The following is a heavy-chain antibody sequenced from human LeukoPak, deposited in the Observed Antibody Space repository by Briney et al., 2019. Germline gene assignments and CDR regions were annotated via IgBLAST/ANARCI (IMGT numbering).Heavy chain of an antibody. Sequence: ASVKVSCKASGYTFTSYGISWVRQAPGQGLEWLGWINPNSGGTNYAQKFQGRVTMTRDTSISTAYMELSRLRSDDTAVYYCARGDDFWSGYYFVVNYFDYWGQGTLVTVSS. J-gene: IGHJ4*02. CDR2: INPNSGGT. V-gene: IGHV1-2*02. CDR1: GYTFTSYG. D-gene: IGHD3-3*01. CDR3: ARGDDFWSGYYFVVNYFDY.